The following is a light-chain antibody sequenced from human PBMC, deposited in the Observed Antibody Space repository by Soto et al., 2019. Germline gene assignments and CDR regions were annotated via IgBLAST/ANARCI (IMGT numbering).Light chain of an antibody. CDR3: SSYVGTNTVV. J-gene: IGLJ2*01. CDR1: SGDIGGYNY. V-gene: IGLV2-8*01. CDR2: EVS. Sequence: QSALTQPPSASGSPGQSVTISCTGTSGDIGGYNYVSWYQQHPGKAPKLLIYEVSKRPSGVPDRFSGSKSGNTASLTVSGPQAEDEAEYYCSSYVGTNTVVFGGGTKVTVL.